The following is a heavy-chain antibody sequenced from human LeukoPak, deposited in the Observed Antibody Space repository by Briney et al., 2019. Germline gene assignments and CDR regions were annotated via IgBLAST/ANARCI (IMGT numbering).Heavy chain of an antibody. D-gene: IGHD6-13*01. J-gene: IGHJ4*02. Sequence: GGSLRLYCAASGFTFSYYGMHWVRQAPGKGLEWVTFIGYDGTDKYYADSVKGRFTISRDNSKNTLSLHMNSLRAEDTAVYYCARDLTYNSWYYFDSWGQGTLVTVSS. CDR1: GFTFSYYG. V-gene: IGHV3-30*02. CDR3: ARDLTYNSWYYFDS. CDR2: IGYDGTDK.